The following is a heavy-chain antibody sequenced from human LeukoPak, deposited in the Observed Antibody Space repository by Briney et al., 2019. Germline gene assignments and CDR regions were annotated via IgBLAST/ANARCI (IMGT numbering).Heavy chain of an antibody. J-gene: IGHJ3*02. V-gene: IGHV4-61*01. Sequence: SETLSLTCTVSGGXVSSDSDYWSVIRQPPGKGLEWIAYIYYSGATNYNPSLKSRVTILIDTSKNQFSLKLSSVTAADTAVYYCASRRLKGAFDIWGQGTMVTVSS. CDR2: IYYSGAT. CDR1: GGXVSSDSDY. D-gene: IGHD3-16*01. CDR3: ASRRLKGAFDI.